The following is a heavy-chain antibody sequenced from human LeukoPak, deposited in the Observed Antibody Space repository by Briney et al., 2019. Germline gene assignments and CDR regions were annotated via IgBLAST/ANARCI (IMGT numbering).Heavy chain of an antibody. D-gene: IGHD3-9*01. CDR1: GGTFSSYA. Sequence: ASVKVSCKASGGTFSSYAISWVRQAPGQGLEWMGGIIPIFGTANYAQKFRGRVTITADESTSTAYMELSSLRSEDTAVYYCARGMGVLRYPVGPFDYWGLGTLVTVSS. CDR3: ARGMGVLRYPVGPFDY. V-gene: IGHV1-69*13. CDR2: IIPIFGTA. J-gene: IGHJ4*02.